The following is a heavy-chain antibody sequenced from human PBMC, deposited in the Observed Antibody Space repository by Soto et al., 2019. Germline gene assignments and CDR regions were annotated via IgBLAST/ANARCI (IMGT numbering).Heavy chain of an antibody. CDR3: ARGVSGSYDY. CDR2: IWYDGSNK. CDR1: GFTLSSYG. V-gene: IGHV3-33*01. J-gene: IGHJ4*02. D-gene: IGHD1-26*01. Sequence: QVQLVESGGGVVQPGRSLRLSCAASGFTLSSYGMHWVRQAPGKGLEWVAVIWYDGSNKYYADSVKGRFTISRDNSQSTVYLQMNSLRVEDRAVYYCARGVSGSYDYWGQGTLVTVSS.